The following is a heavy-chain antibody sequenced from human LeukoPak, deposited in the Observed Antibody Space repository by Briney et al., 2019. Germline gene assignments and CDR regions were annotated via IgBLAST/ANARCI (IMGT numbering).Heavy chain of an antibody. J-gene: IGHJ4*02. Sequence: GGSLRLSCAASGFTFSSYSMNWVRQAPGKGLEWVSSISSSSSSYIYYADSVKGRFTISRDNAKNSLYLQMNSLRAEDTAVYYCAREDILTGYYYWGQGTLVTVSS. D-gene: IGHD3-9*01. V-gene: IGHV3-21*01. CDR1: GFTFSSYS. CDR3: AREDILTGYYY. CDR2: ISSSSSSYI.